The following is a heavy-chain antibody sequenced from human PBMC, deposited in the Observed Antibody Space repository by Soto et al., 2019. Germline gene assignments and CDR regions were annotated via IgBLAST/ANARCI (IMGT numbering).Heavy chain of an antibody. CDR1: GYTFTSYA. Sequence: QVQRVQSGAEEKQPGASVKVSCKASGYTFTSYAMHWVRQAPGQRLEWMGWINAGNDNTKYSQKFQGRVTITRDTSASTAYMELSSLRSEDTAVYYCARSEYTSGWTGYWGQGTLVTVSS. CDR3: ARSEYTSGWTGY. V-gene: IGHV1-3*05. J-gene: IGHJ4*02. D-gene: IGHD6-19*01. CDR2: INAGNDNT.